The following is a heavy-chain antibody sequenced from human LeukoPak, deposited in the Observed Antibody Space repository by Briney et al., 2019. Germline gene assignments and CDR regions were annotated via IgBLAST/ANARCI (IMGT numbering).Heavy chain of an antibody. V-gene: IGHV3-7*01. J-gene: IGHJ4*02. CDR1: GFTFSNYW. CDR3: AGMNSYGSFDY. D-gene: IGHD5-18*01. CDR2: INQDGSEK. Sequence: GGSLRLSCAASGFTFSNYWMSWVRQAPGKGLEWVANINQDGSEKYYVDSVKGRFTISRDNAKNSLYLQMDSLRAEDTAVYYCAGMNSYGSFDYWGQGTLVTVSS.